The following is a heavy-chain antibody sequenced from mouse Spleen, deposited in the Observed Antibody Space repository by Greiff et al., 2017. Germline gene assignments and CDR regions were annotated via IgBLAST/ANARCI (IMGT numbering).Heavy chain of an antibody. D-gene: IGHD2-14*01. Sequence: QVQLQQPGAELVKPGASVKMSCKASGYTFTSYWITWVKQRPGQGLEWIGDIYPGSGSTNYNEKFKSKATLTVDTSSSTAYMQLSSLTSEDSAVYYCARYDYRYDEGMDDWGQGTSVTVSS. CDR1: GYTFTSYW. J-gene: IGHJ4*01. CDR2: IYPGSGST. CDR3: ARYDYRYDEGMDD. V-gene: IGHV1-55*01.